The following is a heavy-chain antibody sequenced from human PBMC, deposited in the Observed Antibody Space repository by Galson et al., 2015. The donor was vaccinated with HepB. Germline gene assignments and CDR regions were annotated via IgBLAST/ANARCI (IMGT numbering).Heavy chain of an antibody. CDR3: AKSLEKGLLGLDGYYYGMDV. V-gene: IGHV3-23*01. CDR2: ISGSGRTT. D-gene: IGHD7-27*01. J-gene: IGHJ6*02. CDR1: GFTFSAYG. Sequence: SLRLSCAPSGFTFSAYGMNWVRQAPGKGPEWLSGISGSGRTTYYADSVKGRFTISRDNSKNTLFLQLHNLRAEDTAIYYCAKSLEKGLLGLDGYYYGMDVWGQGTTVTVSS.